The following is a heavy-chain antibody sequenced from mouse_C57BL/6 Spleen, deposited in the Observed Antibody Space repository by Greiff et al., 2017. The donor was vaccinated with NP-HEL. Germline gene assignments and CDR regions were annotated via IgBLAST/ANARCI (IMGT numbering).Heavy chain of an antibody. CDR2: IRSGGST. J-gene: IGHJ1*03. V-gene: IGHV2-2*01. Sequence: QVQLKESGPGLVQPSQSLSITCTVSGFSLTSYGVHWVRQSPGKGLEWLGVIRSGGSTDYNSPFISRLSIIKYNSESQVFFEMNSLQADDTDIYYCDRRYYYDGWYFDVWGKGTTVTVSS. CDR3: DRRYYYDGWYFDV. D-gene: IGHD1-1*01. CDR1: GFSLTSYG.